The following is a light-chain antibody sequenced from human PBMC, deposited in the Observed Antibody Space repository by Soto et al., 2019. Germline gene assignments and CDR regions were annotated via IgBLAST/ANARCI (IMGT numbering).Light chain of an antibody. CDR3: QQYYSTPMFT. J-gene: IGKJ2*01. CDR1: QSVLYSSNNKYY. CDR2: WAS. Sequence: DIVMTQSPDSLAVSLGERATINCKSSQSVLYSSNNKYYLAWYQQKPGQPPKLLIYWASTRESGVPDRFSGSGSGTDFTLTTSSLQAEDVAVYYCQQYYSTPMFTFGQGTKLEIK. V-gene: IGKV4-1*01.